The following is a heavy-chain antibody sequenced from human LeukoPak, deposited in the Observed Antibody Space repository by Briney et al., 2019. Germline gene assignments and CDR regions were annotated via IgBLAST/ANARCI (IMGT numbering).Heavy chain of an antibody. CDR2: IIPIFGTA. V-gene: IGHV1-69*13. CDR1: GGTFSSYA. J-gene: IGHJ4*02. D-gene: IGHD3-10*01. Sequence: SVTVSCKASGGTFSSYAISWVRQAPGQGLEWMGWIIPIFGTANYAQKFRGRVTITADEATSTAYMELSSLRSEDTAVYYWGREYGSGSYYWGQGTLVTVSS. CDR3: GREYGSGSYY.